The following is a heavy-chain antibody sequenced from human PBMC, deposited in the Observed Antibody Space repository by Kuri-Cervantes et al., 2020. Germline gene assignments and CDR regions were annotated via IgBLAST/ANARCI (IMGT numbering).Heavy chain of an antibody. CDR3: AHRRTPLAGDWFDT. J-gene: IGHJ5*02. CDR2: LYWDDDK. V-gene: IGHV2-5*02. D-gene: IGHD3-10*01. Sequence: SGPTLVKPTQTLTLTCTFSGFSLNTSVVGVGWIRQPPGKALECLALLYWDDDKLYSPSLKSSLTITKGTSKNQVVLTMTNMDPVDTATYYCAHRRTPLAGDWFDTWGQGTLVTVSS. CDR1: GFSLNTSVVG.